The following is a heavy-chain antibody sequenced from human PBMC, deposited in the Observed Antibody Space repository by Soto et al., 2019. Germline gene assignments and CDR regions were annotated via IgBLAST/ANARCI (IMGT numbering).Heavy chain of an antibody. CDR2: ISYDGSNK. V-gene: IGHV3-30*03. Sequence: GGSLRLSCAASGFTFSSYGMHWVRQAPGKGLEWVAVISYDGSNKYYADSVKGRFTISRDNSKNTLYLQMNSLRAEDTAVYYCAMGSTSSAPHYYYGMDVWGQGTTVTVSS. D-gene: IGHD2-2*01. J-gene: IGHJ6*02. CDR1: GFTFSSYG. CDR3: AMGSTSSAPHYYYGMDV.